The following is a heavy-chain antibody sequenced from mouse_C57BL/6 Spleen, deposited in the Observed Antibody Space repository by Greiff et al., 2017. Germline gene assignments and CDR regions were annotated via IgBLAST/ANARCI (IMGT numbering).Heavy chain of an antibody. CDR1: GYTFTSYW. CDR2: IHPNSGST. D-gene: IGHD1-1*01. V-gene: IGHV1-64*01. J-gene: IGHJ4*01. Sequence: QVQLQQPGAELVKPGASVKLSCKASGYTFTSYWMHWVKQRPGQGLEWIGMIHPNSGSTNYNEKFKSKATLTVDKSSSTAYMQLSSLTSEDSAVYYCARSVTTDYYAMDYWGQGTSGTVSS. CDR3: ARSVTTDYYAMDY.